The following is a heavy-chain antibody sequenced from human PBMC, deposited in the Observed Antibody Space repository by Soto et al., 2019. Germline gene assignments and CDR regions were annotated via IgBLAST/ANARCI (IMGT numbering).Heavy chain of an antibody. Sequence: SETLSLTCPFSGVSISSGGYYWSWIRQHPGKGLEWIGYIYYSGSTYYNPSLKSRVTISVDTSKNQFSLKLSSVTAADTAVYYCARGFPDIVVVPAAPHWFDPWGQGTLVTVSS. J-gene: IGHJ5*02. CDR2: IYYSGST. CDR1: GVSISSGGYY. V-gene: IGHV4-31*03. CDR3: ARGFPDIVVVPAAPHWFDP. D-gene: IGHD2-2*01.